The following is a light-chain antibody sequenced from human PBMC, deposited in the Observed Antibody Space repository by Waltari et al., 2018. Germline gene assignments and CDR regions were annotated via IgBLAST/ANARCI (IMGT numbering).Light chain of an antibody. J-gene: IGLJ2*01. CDR1: DIGYKS. Sequence: SYVLTQPPSVSVAPGQTARITCEGTDIGYKSVHWYHQRPGQAPALVLHENSDRPSGIPERISGSNSVNMATLSISRVEAGDEADYYCQVWDSRSDHVVFGGGTKLTVL. CDR3: QVWDSRSDHVV. V-gene: IGLV3-21*02. CDR2: ENS.